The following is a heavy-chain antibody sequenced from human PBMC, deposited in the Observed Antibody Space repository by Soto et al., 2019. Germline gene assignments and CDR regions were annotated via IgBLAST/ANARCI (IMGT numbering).Heavy chain of an antibody. CDR3: TTNWNYVARSGYYYYYYYMDV. CDR1: VFTFSNAW. Sequence: GGSLRLSCAASVFTFSNAWMSWVRQAPGKGLEWVGRIKSKTDGGTTDYAAPVKGRFTISRDDSKNTLYLQMNSLKTEDTAVYYCTTNWNYVARSGYYYYYYYMDVWGKGTTVTVSS. J-gene: IGHJ6*03. V-gene: IGHV3-15*01. CDR2: IKSKTDGGTT. D-gene: IGHD1-7*01.